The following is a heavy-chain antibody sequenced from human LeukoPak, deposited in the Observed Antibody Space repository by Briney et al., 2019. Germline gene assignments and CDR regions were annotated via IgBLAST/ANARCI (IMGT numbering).Heavy chain of an antibody. CDR2: INQSGST. V-gene: IGHV4-34*01. Sequence: TSETLSLTCAVYGGSFRDYHWSWIRQPPGKGLEWIGEINQSGSTKYNPSLKSRVTISVDTSKNQFSLKLSSVTAADTAVYYCARDRCSCYRTSCPECDAFDIWGQGTMVTVSS. J-gene: IGHJ3*02. D-gene: IGHD2-2*01. CDR1: GGSFRDYH. CDR3: ARDRCSCYRTSCPECDAFDI.